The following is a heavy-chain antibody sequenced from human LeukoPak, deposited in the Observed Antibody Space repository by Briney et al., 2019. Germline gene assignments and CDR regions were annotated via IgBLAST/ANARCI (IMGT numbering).Heavy chain of an antibody. V-gene: IGHV3-23*01. Sequence: PGGSLRLSCAASGCTFSSYAMSGVRQAPGKGVEWVSASSGSGGSTYYADSVKGRFTISRDNSKNTLYLQMNSLRAEDTAVYYCAKSPGAMVPRYYSYYMDVWGKGTTVTVSS. CDR1: GCTFSSYA. J-gene: IGHJ6*03. CDR3: AKSPGAMVPRYYSYYMDV. CDR2: SSGSGGST. D-gene: IGHD3-10*01.